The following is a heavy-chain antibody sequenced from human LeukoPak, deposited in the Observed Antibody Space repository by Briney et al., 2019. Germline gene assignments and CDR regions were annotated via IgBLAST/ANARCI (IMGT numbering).Heavy chain of an antibody. CDR2: IYYSGST. CDR3: ARVPMARIRGAFDI. CDR1: GGSISSSSYY. Sequence: PSETLSLTCTVSGGSISSSSYYWGWIRQPPGKGLEWIGSIYYSGSTYYNPSLKSRVTISVDTSKNQFSLKLSSVTAADTAVYYCARVPMARIRGAFDIWGQGTMVTVSS. J-gene: IGHJ3*02. V-gene: IGHV4-39*07. D-gene: IGHD5-24*01.